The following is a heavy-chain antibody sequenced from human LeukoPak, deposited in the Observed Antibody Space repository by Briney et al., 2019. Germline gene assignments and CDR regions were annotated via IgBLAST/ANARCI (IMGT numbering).Heavy chain of an antibody. Sequence: PGGSLRLSCVASGFPLNTYGMHWVRQAPGKGLEWVAVISYDGSNKYYADSVKGRFTISRDNSKNTLYLQMNSLRAEDTAVYYCAKDRFTAMITSFDYWGQGTLVTVSS. D-gene: IGHD5-18*01. V-gene: IGHV3-30*12. J-gene: IGHJ4*02. CDR3: AKDRFTAMITSFDY. CDR1: GFPLNTYG. CDR2: ISYDGSNK.